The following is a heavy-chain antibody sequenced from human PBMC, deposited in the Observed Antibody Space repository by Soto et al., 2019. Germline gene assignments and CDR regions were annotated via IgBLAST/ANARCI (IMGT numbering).Heavy chain of an antibody. V-gene: IGHV3-33*01. Sequence: GGSLRLSCAASGFTFSSYGMHWVRQAPGKGLEWVAVIWYDGSNKYYADSVKGRFTISRDNSKNTLYLQMNSLRAEDTAVYYCARGCYYDSSGFPYYYGMDVWGQGTTVTVSS. J-gene: IGHJ6*02. CDR2: IWYDGSNK. CDR1: GFTFSSYG. CDR3: ARGCYYDSSGFPYYYGMDV. D-gene: IGHD3-22*01.